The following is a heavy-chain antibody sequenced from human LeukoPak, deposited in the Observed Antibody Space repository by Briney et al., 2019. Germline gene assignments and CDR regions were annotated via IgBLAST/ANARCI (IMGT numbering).Heavy chain of an antibody. D-gene: IGHD1-1*01. CDR2: IYYSGST. V-gene: IGHV4-39*07. J-gene: IGHJ6*03. Sequence: PSETLSLTCTVSGGSISSSSHYWGWTRQPPGKGLEWIGSIYYSGSTYYNPSLKSRVTISVDTSKNQFSLRLTSVTAADTAVYFCARGRVSSSTWYSTYYYYFYMDVWGKGTTVTVSS. CDR1: GGSISSSSHY. CDR3: ARGRVSSSTWYSTYYYYFYMDV.